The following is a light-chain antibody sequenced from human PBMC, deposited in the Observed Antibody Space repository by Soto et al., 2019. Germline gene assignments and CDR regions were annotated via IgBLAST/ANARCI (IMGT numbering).Light chain of an antibody. Sequence: QSALTQPPSASGSPGQSVTISCTGTSSDVGAYNYVSWYQQHAGKAPKLVIHEVTKRPSGVPDRFSGSKSANTPSLTVSGLQAEDEADYYCSSFAASNTWVFGGGTKLTVL. CDR3: SSFAASNTWV. V-gene: IGLV2-8*01. CDR2: EVT. CDR1: SSDVGAYNY. J-gene: IGLJ3*02.